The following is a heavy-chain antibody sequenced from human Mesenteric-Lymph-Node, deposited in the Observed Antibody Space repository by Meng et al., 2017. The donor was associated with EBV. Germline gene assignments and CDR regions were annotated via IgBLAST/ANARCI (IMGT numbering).Heavy chain of an antibody. Sequence: QLQLQESGPGLVRLSETXSLTCTVSGVSLRTSSYFWAWIRQPPGKGLEYIGSIYYTGTTYYNPSLKSRVTISVDTSKSQFSLRLGSFTAADSSVYFCARLILLGAGGPVWIDPWGQGTLVTVSS. D-gene: IGHD2-8*02. CDR3: ARLILLGAGGPVWIDP. J-gene: IGHJ5*02. CDR2: IYYTGTT. V-gene: IGHV4-39*01. CDR1: GVSLRTSSYF.